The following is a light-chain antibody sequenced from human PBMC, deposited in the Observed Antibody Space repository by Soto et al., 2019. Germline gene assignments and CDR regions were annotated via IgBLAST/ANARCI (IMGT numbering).Light chain of an antibody. V-gene: IGLV1-44*01. CDR2: SNN. Sequence: QSVLTQPPSASGTPGQRVTISCSGSSSNIGSNTVNWYQQLPRTAPKLLIYSNNNRPSGVPDRFSGSKSGTSASLAISGLQAEDEADYHCAAWDDSLSGMVFGGGTKVTVL. J-gene: IGLJ2*01. CDR3: AAWDDSLSGMV. CDR1: SSNIGSNT.